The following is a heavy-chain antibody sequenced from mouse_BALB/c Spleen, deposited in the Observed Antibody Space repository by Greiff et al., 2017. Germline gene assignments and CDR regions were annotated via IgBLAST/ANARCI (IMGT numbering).Heavy chain of an antibody. J-gene: IGHJ2*01. CDR1: GFNIKDYY. V-gene: IGHV14-4*02. Sequence: EVQLQQSGAELVRSGASVKLSCTASGFNIKDYYMHWVKQRPEQGLEWIGWIDPENGDTEYAPKFQGKATMTADTSSNTAYLQLSSLTSEDTAVYYCNAYYYGSSSFDYWGQGTTLTVSS. CDR3: NAYYYGSSSFDY. CDR2: IDPENGDT. D-gene: IGHD1-1*01.